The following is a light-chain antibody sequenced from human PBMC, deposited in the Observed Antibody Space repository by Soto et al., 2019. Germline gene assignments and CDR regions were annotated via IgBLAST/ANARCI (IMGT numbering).Light chain of an antibody. Sequence: EIVLTQSPGTLSLSPGERATLSCRASQSVSSSYLAWYQLKPGQAPRLLIYGASSRATGIPARFSGSGSGTDFTLTISRLEPEDFAVYYCQQYGSSPYTFGQGTKVDIK. V-gene: IGKV3-20*01. CDR1: QSVSSSY. CDR3: QQYGSSPYT. CDR2: GAS. J-gene: IGKJ2*01.